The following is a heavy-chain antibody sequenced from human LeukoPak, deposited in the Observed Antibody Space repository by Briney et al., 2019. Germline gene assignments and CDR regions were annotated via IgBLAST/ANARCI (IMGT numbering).Heavy chain of an antibody. CDR1: GYTFTAYF. CDR3: ARDAATSGTSWFDP. V-gene: IGHV1-2*06. CDR2: INLDSGGT. J-gene: IGHJ5*02. D-gene: IGHD6-13*01. Sequence: ASVKVSCKASGYTFTAYFIHWVRQAPGQGLEWMGRINLDSGGTYYTQKFQGRITMTRDTSISTAYVELNGLTSDDTAVYYCARDAATSGTSWFDPWGQGTLVTVSS.